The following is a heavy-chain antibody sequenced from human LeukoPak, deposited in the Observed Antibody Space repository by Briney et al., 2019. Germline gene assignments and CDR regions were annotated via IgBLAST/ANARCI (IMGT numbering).Heavy chain of an antibody. J-gene: IGHJ6*03. Sequence: SETLSLTCAVYGGSFSGYYWSWIRQPPGKGLEWIGEINHSGSTNYNPSLKSRVTISVDTSKNQFSLKLSSVTAADTAVYYCARRAYYYGSGSYYYYYYYMDVWGKGTTVTISS. CDR2: INHSGST. V-gene: IGHV4-34*01. CDR1: GGSFSGYY. D-gene: IGHD3-10*01. CDR3: ARRAYYYGSGSYYYYYYYMDV.